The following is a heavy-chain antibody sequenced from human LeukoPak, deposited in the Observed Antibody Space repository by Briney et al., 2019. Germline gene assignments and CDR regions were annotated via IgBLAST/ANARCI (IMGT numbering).Heavy chain of an antibody. CDR1: RFTFSDYY. Sequence: GGSLRLSCAASRFTFSDYYMNWIRQAPGKGLEWVSYISGSGNTIYYADSVKGRFTISRDNTKNSLYLQMNSLRAEDTAVYYCARSALTAVITWYFDPWGQGTLVTVSS. V-gene: IGHV3-11*04. J-gene: IGHJ5*02. CDR3: ARSALTAVITWYFDP. CDR2: ISGSGNTI. D-gene: IGHD5-18*01.